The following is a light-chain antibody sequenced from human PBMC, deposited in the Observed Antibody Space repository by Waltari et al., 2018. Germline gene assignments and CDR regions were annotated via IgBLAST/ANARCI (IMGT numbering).Light chain of an antibody. CDR3: QQADSFPPLT. CDR1: QDIKTW. V-gene: IGKV1-12*01. CDR2: AAS. J-gene: IGKJ4*01. Sequence: DIQMTQSPSSVSASLGDRVTITCRASQDIKTWLAWYQHQPGKAPKLLVSAASSLQSGVPSSFSGSGSGTECTLTISNLQPEDFATYYCQQADSFPPLTFGGGTKVEIK.